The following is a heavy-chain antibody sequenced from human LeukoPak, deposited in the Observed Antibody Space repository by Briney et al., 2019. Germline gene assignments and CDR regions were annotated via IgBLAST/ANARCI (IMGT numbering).Heavy chain of an antibody. CDR2: MYTGGST. D-gene: IGHD3-22*01. CDR3: ARAPFYYDSSGYPYFDG. Sequence: PGGSLRLSCAASGFTISTNYMSWVRQAPGKGLEWVSVMYTGGSTYYADSVKGRFTISRDNSKNTLYLQMNSLRAKDTALYYCARAPFYYDSSGYPYFDGWGQGTLVTVSS. V-gene: IGHV3-53*01. J-gene: IGHJ4*02. CDR1: GFTISTNY.